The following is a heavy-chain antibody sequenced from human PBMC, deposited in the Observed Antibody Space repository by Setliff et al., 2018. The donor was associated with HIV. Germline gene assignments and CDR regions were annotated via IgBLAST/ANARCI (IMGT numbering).Heavy chain of an antibody. CDR3: ARLTRITTAGH. CDR1: GGSISSSSYY. V-gene: IGHV4-39*01. J-gene: IGHJ4*02. Sequence: PSETLSLTCTVSGGSISSSSYYWGWIRQPPGKGLAWIGSIYYRGSTYYNPSLKSRVTISVDTSKNQFSLKLNSLTAADTAVYDWARLTRITTAGHWGQGTLVTVSS. CDR2: IYYRGST. D-gene: IGHD1-1*01.